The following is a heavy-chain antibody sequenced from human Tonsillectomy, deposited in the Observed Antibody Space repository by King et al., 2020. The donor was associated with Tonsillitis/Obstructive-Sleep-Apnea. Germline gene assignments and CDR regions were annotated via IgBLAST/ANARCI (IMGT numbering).Heavy chain of an antibody. CDR1: GFTFSSYA. D-gene: IGHD6-13*01. J-gene: IGHJ6*02. CDR3: ARDIAAAGTFYGLDV. CDR2: ISYDGSNT. Sequence: VQLVESGGGVVQPGRSLRLSCAASGFTFSSYAMHWVRQAPGKGLEWVALISYDGSNTYYADSVKGRFTISRDNSKNTLYLQMNSLRAEDTAVCYSARDIAAAGTFYGLDVWGQGTTVTVSS. V-gene: IGHV3-30*04.